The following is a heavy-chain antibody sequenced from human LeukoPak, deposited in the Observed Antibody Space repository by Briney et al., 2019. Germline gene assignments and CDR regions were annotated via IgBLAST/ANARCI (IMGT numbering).Heavy chain of an antibody. CDR3: ARDEGSIDY. CDR1: GYTFTNYG. J-gene: IGHJ4*02. D-gene: IGHD5/OR15-5a*01. Sequence: ASVKVSCKASGYTFTNYGISWVRQAPGQGLEWMGWISAYNGNTNYAQKLQGRVTMTTDTSTSKAYMERRSLRSDDTAVYYCARDEGSIDYWGQGTLVTVSS. V-gene: IGHV1-18*01. CDR2: ISAYNGNT.